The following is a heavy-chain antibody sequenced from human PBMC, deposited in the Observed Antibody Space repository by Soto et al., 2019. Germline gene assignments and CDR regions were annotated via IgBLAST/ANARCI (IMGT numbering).Heavy chain of an antibody. Sequence: GSLRLSCAASGFTFSDHYMDWVRQAPGKGLEWVGRTRNKANSYTTEYAASVKGRFTISRDDSKNSLYLQMNSLKTEDTAVYYCRGALEWLPRYYYYYYMDVWGKGTTVTVSS. CDR2: TRNKANSYTT. D-gene: IGHD3-3*01. CDR1: GFTFSDHY. CDR3: RGALEWLPRYYYYYYMDV. V-gene: IGHV3-72*01. J-gene: IGHJ6*03.